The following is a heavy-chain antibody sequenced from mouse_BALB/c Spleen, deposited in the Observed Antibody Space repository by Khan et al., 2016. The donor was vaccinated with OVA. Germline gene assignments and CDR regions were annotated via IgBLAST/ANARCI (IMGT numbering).Heavy chain of an antibody. CDR2: IWTGGST. J-gene: IGHJ1*01. V-gene: IGHV2-9*02. D-gene: IGHD2-1*01. CDR1: GFSLTSYG. Sequence: QVQLKESGPGLVAPSQRLSITCTVSGFSLTSYGVHWVRQPPGKGLEWLGVIWTGGSTNYTSALMSRLSISKDNSKSQVFLKMNSLQTDDTAMYYCARYYGNYGWYFDVWGAGTTVTVSS. CDR3: ARYYGNYGWYFDV.